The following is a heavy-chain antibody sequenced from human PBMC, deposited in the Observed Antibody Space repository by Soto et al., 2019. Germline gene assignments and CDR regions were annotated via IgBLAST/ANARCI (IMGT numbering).Heavy chain of an antibody. CDR3: ARQSYSSYYVDY. V-gene: IGHV3-64*01. CDR1: GFTFSSYA. D-gene: IGHD6-13*01. J-gene: IGHJ4*02. Sequence: EVQLVESGGGLVQPGGSLRLSCAASGFTFSSYAMHWVRQAPGKGLEYVSAISSNGGSTYYANSVKGRFTISRDNSKNTLYLQMGSLRAEDMAVYYCARQSYSSYYVDYWGQGTLVTVSS. CDR2: ISSNGGST.